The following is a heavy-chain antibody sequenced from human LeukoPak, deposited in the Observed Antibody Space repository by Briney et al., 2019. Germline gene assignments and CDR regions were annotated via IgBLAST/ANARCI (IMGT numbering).Heavy chain of an antibody. D-gene: IGHD1-26*01. J-gene: IGHJ3*02. V-gene: IGHV3-23*01. CDR2: ISGSGGST. Sequence: GGSLRLSCAPSGFTFSSYAMSWVRQAPGKGLEWVSAISGSGGSTYYADSVKGRFTISRDNAKNSLYLQMNSLRAEDTAVYYCARGGGSYYSTHDAFDIWGQGTMVTVSS. CDR1: GFTFSSYA. CDR3: ARGGGSYYSTHDAFDI.